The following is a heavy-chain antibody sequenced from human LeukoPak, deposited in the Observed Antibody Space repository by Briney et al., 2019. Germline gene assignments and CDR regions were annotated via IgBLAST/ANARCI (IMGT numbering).Heavy chain of an antibody. CDR3: ARDRYYYDSSGYSLFDY. CDR2: INHSGST. Sequence: SETLSLTCAVYGGSFIGFHWNWIRQAPGKGLEWIGDINHSGSTNYNPSLTSRVTISVDPSKNQFSLKLSSVTAADTAVYFCARDRYYYDSSGYSLFDYWGQGTLVTVSS. V-gene: IGHV4-34*01. CDR1: GGSFIGFH. J-gene: IGHJ4*02. D-gene: IGHD3-22*01.